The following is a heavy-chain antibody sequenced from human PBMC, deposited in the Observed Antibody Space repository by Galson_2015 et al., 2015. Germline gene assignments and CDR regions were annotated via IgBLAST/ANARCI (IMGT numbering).Heavy chain of an antibody. V-gene: IGHV4-59*08. J-gene: IGHJ4*02. CDR2: IYYTGST. D-gene: IGHD2-2*01. CDR3: ARRKPARLAPFDS. Sequence: ETLSLTCTVSGGSISTYSWSWVRQPPGKGLDFIGYIYYTGSTNYNPSLKSRVIISVDTSKNQFSLNLSSVTATDTAVYYCARRKPARLAPFDSWGQGTLVTVSS. CDR1: GGSISTYS.